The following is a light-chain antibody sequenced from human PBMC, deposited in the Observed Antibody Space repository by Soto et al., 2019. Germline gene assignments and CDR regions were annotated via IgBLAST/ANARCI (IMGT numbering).Light chain of an antibody. CDR2: DAY. Sequence: ELVWIQYPTHMTQSPGERATLSCRASQSVSVYLAWYQQKPGQAPRLLIYDAYNRATGIPARFSGSGSGTDFTLTIRSLEPEDFAVYYCKQRSNWFWTFGQGTKVDIK. CDR1: QSVSVY. CDR3: KQRSNWFWT. V-gene: IGKV3-11*01. J-gene: IGKJ1*01.